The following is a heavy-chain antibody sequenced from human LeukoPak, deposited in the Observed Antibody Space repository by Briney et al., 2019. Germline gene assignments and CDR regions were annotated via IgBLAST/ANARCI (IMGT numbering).Heavy chain of an antibody. CDR2: ISGSGGST. Sequence: PGGSLRLSCAASGFTSSSYAMSWVRQAPGKGLEWVSAISGSGGSTYYADSVKGRFTISRDNSKNTLYLQMNSLRAEDTAVYYCAIGSGGYYGAQFDYWGQGTLVTVSS. V-gene: IGHV3-23*01. D-gene: IGHD1-26*01. J-gene: IGHJ4*02. CDR3: AIGSGGYYGAQFDY. CDR1: GFTSSSYA.